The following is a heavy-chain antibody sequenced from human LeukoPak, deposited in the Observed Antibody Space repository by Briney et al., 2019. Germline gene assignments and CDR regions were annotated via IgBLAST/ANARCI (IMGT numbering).Heavy chain of an antibody. Sequence: PSETLSLTCTVSGVSISSYYWSWIRQPPGKGLEWIGYIYYSGSTNYNPSLKSRVTISVDTSKNQFSLKLSSVTAADTAVYYCARWADRYGMDVWGQGTTVTVSS. V-gene: IGHV4-59*01. CDR3: ARWADRYGMDV. CDR1: GVSISSYY. CDR2: IYYSGST. J-gene: IGHJ6*02.